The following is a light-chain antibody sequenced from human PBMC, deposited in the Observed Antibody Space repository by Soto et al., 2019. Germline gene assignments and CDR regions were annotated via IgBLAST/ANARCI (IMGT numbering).Light chain of an antibody. CDR2: ENS. J-gene: IGLJ1*01. Sequence: QSVLTQPPSVSAAPGQKVTISCSGNSSNIGSNDVSWYQQRPGKAPKLLIYENSQRPSGIPDRFSGSKSGTSATLGITGLQTGDEADYYCGTWDSSLIALFGTGTKLTVL. V-gene: IGLV1-51*02. CDR3: GTWDSSLIAL. CDR1: SSNIGSND.